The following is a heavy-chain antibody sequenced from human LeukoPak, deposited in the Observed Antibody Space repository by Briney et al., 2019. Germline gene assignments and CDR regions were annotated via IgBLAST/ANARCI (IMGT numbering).Heavy chain of an antibody. D-gene: IGHD6-6*01. CDR1: GFTFSDYS. Sequence: GGPLRLSCAASGFTFSDYSMNWVRQAPGKGLEWVAYISDSSSPTFYADSVKGRFTISRDNAKNSLYLQMNSLRVEDTAVYYCAIEDYSSSSSGAFDIWGQGTMVTVSS. J-gene: IGHJ3*02. V-gene: IGHV3-48*04. CDR2: ISDSSSPT. CDR3: AIEDYSSSSSGAFDI.